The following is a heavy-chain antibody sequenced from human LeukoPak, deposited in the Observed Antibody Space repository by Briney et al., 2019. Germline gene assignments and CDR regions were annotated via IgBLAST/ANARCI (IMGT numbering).Heavy chain of an antibody. Sequence: GGSLRLSCAASGFTFSSYEMNWVRQAPGKGLEWMAFMRSDGSDEHYADSVKGRFTISRDNSHNTLYLQMNSLHSEDTAVHCCARDLALQLGASPFDYWGQGTLVTVSS. D-gene: IGHD1-26*01. CDR1: GFTFSSYE. J-gene: IGHJ4*02. CDR2: MRSDGSDE. V-gene: IGHV3-30*02. CDR3: ARDLALQLGASPFDY.